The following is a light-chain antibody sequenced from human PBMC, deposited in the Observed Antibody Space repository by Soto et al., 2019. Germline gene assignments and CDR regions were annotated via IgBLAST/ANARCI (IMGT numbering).Light chain of an antibody. CDR3: QQSYITLYS. Sequence: DIQMTQFPSSLSASVGDRVTITCRASQSISTNLSWYQKKPGKAPKLLIYAASTLQSGVSSRFSGTGSGTDFSLTISSRQPADFAIDFCQQSYITLYSFGQGTNLEIK. CDR1: QSISTN. CDR2: AAS. J-gene: IGKJ2*03. V-gene: IGKV1-39*01.